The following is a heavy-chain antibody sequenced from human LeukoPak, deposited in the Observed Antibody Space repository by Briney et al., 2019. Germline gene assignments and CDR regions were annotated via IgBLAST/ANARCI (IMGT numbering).Heavy chain of an antibody. Sequence: PGGSLRLSCAASEFTFSRCWMSWVRQAPGKGLEWVANINQDGGEKHYVDSVKGRFTISRDNAKNSLYLQMNSLRAEDTAVYFCTRALGGQYGYWGQGTLVIVSS. V-gene: IGHV3-7*02. CDR2: INQDGGEK. CDR3: TRALGGQYGY. J-gene: IGHJ4*02. CDR1: EFTFSRCW. D-gene: IGHD7-27*01.